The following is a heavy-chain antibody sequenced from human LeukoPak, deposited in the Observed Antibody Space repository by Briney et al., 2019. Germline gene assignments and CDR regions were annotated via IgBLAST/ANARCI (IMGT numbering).Heavy chain of an antibody. CDR2: ISGSGDST. Sequence: GGSLRLSCAASGFTFSSYAMSWVRQAPGKGLEWVSTISGSGDSTYYADSVKGRFTISRDNSKNTLYLQMNSLRAEDTAVYYCAKKSFGAGSADDYWGQGTLVTVSS. CDR1: GFTFSSYA. D-gene: IGHD3-10*01. V-gene: IGHV3-23*01. CDR3: AKKSFGAGSADDY. J-gene: IGHJ4*02.